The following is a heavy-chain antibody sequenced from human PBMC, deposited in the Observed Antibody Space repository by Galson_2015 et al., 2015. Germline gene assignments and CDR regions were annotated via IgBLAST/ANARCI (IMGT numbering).Heavy chain of an antibody. J-gene: IGHJ4*02. CDR1: GDSISSRNW. Sequence: ETLSLTCAVSGDSISSRNWWTWVRQSPGKGLEWIGEMYHSGSTNYNPSLKSRVTISLDKSKNQFSLKLNSVTAADTAVYYCARVEGGCSTTSCYLQSWGQGTLVTVSS. V-gene: IGHV4-4*02. D-gene: IGHD2-2*01. CDR2: MYHSGST. CDR3: ARVEGGCSTTSCYLQS.